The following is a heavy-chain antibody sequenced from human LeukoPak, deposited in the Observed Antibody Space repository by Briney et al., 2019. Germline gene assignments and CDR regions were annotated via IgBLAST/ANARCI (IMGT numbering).Heavy chain of an antibody. CDR3: ARDMGGYYNYYYYGMDV. V-gene: IGHV1-18*01. CDR1: GYTFTTYG. CDR2: ISVYNGNT. J-gene: IGHJ6*02. Sequence: ASVKVSCKASGYTFTTYGINWVRQAPGQGLEWMGWISVYNGNTNYAENLQDRVTMTTDTPTSTAYMELRSLRSDDTAVYYCARDMGGYYNYYYYGMDVWGQGATVTVSS. D-gene: IGHD3-3*01.